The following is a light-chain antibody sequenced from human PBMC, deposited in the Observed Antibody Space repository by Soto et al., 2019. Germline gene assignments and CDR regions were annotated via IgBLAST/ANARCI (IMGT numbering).Light chain of an antibody. V-gene: IGKV3-20*01. CDR3: QQYHNWPPGLT. J-gene: IGKJ4*01. CDR1: QSVSTSY. CDR2: GAS. Sequence: EIVLTQSPGTLSLSPGERATLSCRTSQSVSTSYLAWYQQKPGQTPRLLIYGASTRATGIPDRFRGSGSGTEFTLTITSLQSEDFAVYYCQQYHNWPPGLTFGGGTKVDIK.